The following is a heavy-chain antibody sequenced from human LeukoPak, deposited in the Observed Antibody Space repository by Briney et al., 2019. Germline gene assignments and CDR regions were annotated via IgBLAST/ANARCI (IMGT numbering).Heavy chain of an antibody. J-gene: IGHJ4*02. D-gene: IGHD3-10*01. V-gene: IGHV3-11*04. Sequence: GGSLRLSCAASGFTFSDYYMSWIRQAPGKGLEWVSYISSSGSTIYYADSVKGRFTISRDNARNSVYLQMDRLRAEDTAVYYCARESRSGTLIRGVVGYWGQGALVTVSS. CDR2: ISSSGSTI. CDR1: GFTFSDYY. CDR3: ARESRSGTLIRGVVGY.